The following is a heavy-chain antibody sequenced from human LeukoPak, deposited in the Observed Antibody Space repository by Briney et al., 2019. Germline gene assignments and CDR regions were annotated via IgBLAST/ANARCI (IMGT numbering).Heavy chain of an antibody. Sequence: SSETLSLTCTVSGGSISSGSYCWSWIRQPAGKGLEWIGHIHTSGNTNYNPSLKSRLTMSVDKSKNQFSLKLSSVTAADTAVYYCARAYRGLSGSRSAFDIWSQGTMVTVSS. D-gene: IGHD1-26*01. V-gene: IGHV4-61*09. J-gene: IGHJ3*02. CDR3: ARAYRGLSGSRSAFDI. CDR2: IHTSGNT. CDR1: GGSISSGSYC.